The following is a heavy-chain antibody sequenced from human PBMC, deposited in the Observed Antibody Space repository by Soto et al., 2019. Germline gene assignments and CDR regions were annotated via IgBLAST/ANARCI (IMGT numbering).Heavy chain of an antibody. CDR3: ARRLWLEDKNWFDP. CDR1: GYTLTSYG. CDR2: ISAYNGNT. D-gene: IGHD6-19*01. Sequence: ASVKVSCKASGYTLTSYGISWVRQAPGQGLEWMGWISAYNGNTNYAQKLQGRVTMTTDTSTSTAYMELRSLRSDDTAMYYCARRLWLEDKNWFDPWGQGTLVTVSS. J-gene: IGHJ5*02. V-gene: IGHV1-18*01.